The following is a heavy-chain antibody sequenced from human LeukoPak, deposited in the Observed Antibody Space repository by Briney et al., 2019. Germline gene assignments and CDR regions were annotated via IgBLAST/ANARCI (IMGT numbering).Heavy chain of an antibody. CDR2: SRNKANSYTT. J-gene: IGHJ1*01. D-gene: IGHD3-22*01. V-gene: IGHV3-72*01. CDR3: VRGYDTSGYLQR. Sequence: GGSLRLSCAASGFSFSSFAMHWVRQAPGKGLEWVGRSRNKANSYTTEYAASVKGRFTISRDDSKNSLYLQMNSLKTEDTAVYYCVRGYDTSGYLQRWGQGTLVTVSS. CDR1: GFSFSSFA.